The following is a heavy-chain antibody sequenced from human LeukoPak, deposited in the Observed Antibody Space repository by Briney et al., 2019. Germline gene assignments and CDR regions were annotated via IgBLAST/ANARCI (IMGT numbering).Heavy chain of an antibody. D-gene: IGHD2-15*01. J-gene: IGHJ3*02. CDR2: ISDSGDYT. CDR1: GFTFSSYA. Sequence: GGSLRLSCAGSGFTFSSYAMSWVRQAPGQGLEWVSVISDSGDYTSYADSVRGRFTISRDNSRNTLYLQMNSLRAEDTAVYYCAKAWSRYCSGGSCLHAFDIWGQGTMVTVSS. CDR3: AKAWSRYCSGGSCLHAFDI. V-gene: IGHV3-23*01.